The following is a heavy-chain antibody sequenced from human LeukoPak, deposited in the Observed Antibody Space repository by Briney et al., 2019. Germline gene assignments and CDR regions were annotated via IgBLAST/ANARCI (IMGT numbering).Heavy chain of an antibody. J-gene: IGHJ4*02. D-gene: IGHD5-18*01. CDR3: ARVHTAMGRAYFDY. Sequence: SVKVSCKASGGTFSSYAISWVRQAPGQGLEWMGGIIPIFGTANYAQKFQGRVTITADKSTSTAYMELSSLRSEDTAVYYCARVHTAMGRAYFDYWGQGTLVTVSS. CDR1: GGTFSSYA. V-gene: IGHV1-69*06. CDR2: IIPIFGTA.